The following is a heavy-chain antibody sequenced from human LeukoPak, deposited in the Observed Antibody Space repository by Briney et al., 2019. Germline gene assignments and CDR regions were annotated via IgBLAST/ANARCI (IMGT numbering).Heavy chain of an antibody. V-gene: IGHV4-30-2*01. CDR1: GGSISSGGYS. D-gene: IGHD3-22*01. CDR3: ARGGDYYYDSSGYLDAFDI. J-gene: IGHJ3*02. CDR2: IYHSGST. Sequence: SETLSLTCAVSGGSISSGGYSWSWIRQPPGTGLEWIGYIYHSGSTYYNPSLKSRVTISVDRSKNQFSLKLSSVTAADTAVYYCARGGDYYYDSSGYLDAFDIWGQGTMVTVSS.